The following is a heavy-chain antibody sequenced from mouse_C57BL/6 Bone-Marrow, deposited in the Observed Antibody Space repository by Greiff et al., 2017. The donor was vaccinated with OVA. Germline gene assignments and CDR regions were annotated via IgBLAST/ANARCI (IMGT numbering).Heavy chain of an antibody. D-gene: IGHD1-1*01. CDR3: ARIYYYGSSGVLFDY. CDR1: GYTFTDYY. CDR2: INPYNGGT. Sequence: EVKLMESGPVLVKPGASVKMSCKASGYTFTDYYMNWVKQSHGKSLEWIGVINPYNGGTSYNQKFKGQATLTVDKSSSTAYMALNSLTSEDSAVYYCARIYYYGSSGVLFDYWGQGTTLTVSS. V-gene: IGHV1-19*01. J-gene: IGHJ2*01.